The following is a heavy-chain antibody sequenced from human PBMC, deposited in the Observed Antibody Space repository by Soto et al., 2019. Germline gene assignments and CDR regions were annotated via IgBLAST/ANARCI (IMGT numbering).Heavy chain of an antibody. CDR2: IIPIFGTA. V-gene: IGHV1-69*13. CDR1: GGTFSSYA. Sequence: GASVKVSCKASGGTFSSYAISWVRQAPGQGLEWMGGIIPIFGTANHAQKFQGRVTITADESTSTDYMELSSLRSEDTAEYYCARGSFSYSSDQYNNLGYYGMDVWGQGTTVTVSS. D-gene: IGHD3-22*01. J-gene: IGHJ6*02. CDR3: ARGSFSYSSDQYNNLGYYGMDV.